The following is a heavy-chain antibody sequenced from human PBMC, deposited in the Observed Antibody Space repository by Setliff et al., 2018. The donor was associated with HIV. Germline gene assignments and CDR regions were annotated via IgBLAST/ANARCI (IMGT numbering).Heavy chain of an antibody. V-gene: IGHV1-2*07. J-gene: IGHJ4*02. CDR2: INPNSGVT. D-gene: IGHD3-22*01. Sequence: ASVKVSCKASGYTFTSYYIHWVRQAPGQGLEWMGWINPNSGVTNYAHKFQGRVHQRRTRDTSISTAYMELRRLISDDTAVYYCAREKYDNSGRPPPTLKYWGPGTLVTVSS. CDR1: GYTFTSYY. CDR3: AREKYDNSGRPPPTLKY.